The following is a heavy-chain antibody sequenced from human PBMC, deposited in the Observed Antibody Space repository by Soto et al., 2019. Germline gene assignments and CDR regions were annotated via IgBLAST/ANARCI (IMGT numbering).Heavy chain of an antibody. V-gene: IGHV6-1*01. J-gene: IGHJ6*02. CDR3: ARMRLAGMDV. CDR2: TYYRSKLYN. Sequence: PSQTLSLTCAISVDSVSSNSAAWNLISQSPSRGLEWLGRTYYRSKLYNDYAVSVKSRITINPDTSKNQFSLQLNSVTPADTAVYYCARMRLAGMDVWGQGITITVSS. CDR1: VDSVSSNSAA.